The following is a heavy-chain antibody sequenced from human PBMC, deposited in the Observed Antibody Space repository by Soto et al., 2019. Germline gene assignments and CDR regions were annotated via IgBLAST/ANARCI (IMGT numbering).Heavy chain of an antibody. CDR3: ATGTAMVNY. CDR1: GYTFTYYG. J-gene: IGHJ4*02. V-gene: IGHV1-24*01. CDR2: FDPEDGET. D-gene: IGHD5-18*01. Sequence: ASVKVSCKASGYTFTYYGISWVRQAPGQGLEWMGGFDPEDGETIYAQKFQGRVTMTEDTSTDTAYMELSSLRSEDTAVYYCATGTAMVNYWGQGTLVTVSS.